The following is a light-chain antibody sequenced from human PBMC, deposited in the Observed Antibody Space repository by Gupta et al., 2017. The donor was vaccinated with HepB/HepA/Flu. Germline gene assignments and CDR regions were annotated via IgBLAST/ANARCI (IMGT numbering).Light chain of an antibody. CDR1: LVIGSW. Sequence: DLQTTQSPSTLSASVGDRVTITCRACLVIGSWLAWYQQKPGKAPKLLIYKASILETGVPSRFSGSGPGTEFILTITSRQPEEFASYYCQKDKSNMFTFGHGTKVDFK. CDR2: KAS. CDR3: QKDKSNMFT. V-gene: IGKV1-5*03. J-gene: IGKJ3*01.